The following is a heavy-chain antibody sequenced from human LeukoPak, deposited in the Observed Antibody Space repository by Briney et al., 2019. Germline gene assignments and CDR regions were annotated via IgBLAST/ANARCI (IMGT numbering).Heavy chain of an antibody. J-gene: IGHJ4*02. CDR1: GGSISSYY. D-gene: IGHD3-22*01. V-gene: IGHV4-59*01. CDR2: IYYSGST. CDR3: ARGRKSPYYYDSSGYYCDY. Sequence: SETLSLTCTVSGGSISSYYWSWIRQPPGKGLEWIGYIYYSGSTNYNPSLKSRVTISVDTSKNQFPLKLSSVTAADTAVYYCARGRKSPYYYDSSGYYCDYWGQGTLVTVSS.